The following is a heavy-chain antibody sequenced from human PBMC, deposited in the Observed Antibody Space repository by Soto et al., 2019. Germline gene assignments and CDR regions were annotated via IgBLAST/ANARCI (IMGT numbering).Heavy chain of an antibody. CDR1: GDSISGSPYF. CDR3: ARLQAAVPHY. CDR2: IFYDGST. J-gene: IGHJ4*02. D-gene: IGHD6-13*01. Sequence: QVQLQESGPGLVMPSETLSPTCTVSGDSISGSPYFWGWIRQPPGKRLEWFGSIFYDGSTLYTPSLKSRVTISVDTSKNQFSLKLTSVAAADTAIYFCARLQAAVPHYWGQGILVTVSS. V-gene: IGHV4-39*01.